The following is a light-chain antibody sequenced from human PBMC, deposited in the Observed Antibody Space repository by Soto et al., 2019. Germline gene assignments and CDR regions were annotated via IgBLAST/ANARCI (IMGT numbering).Light chain of an antibody. J-gene: IGLJ2*01. V-gene: IGLV2-8*01. CDR3: SSYAGSNIPVV. CDR2: EVS. Sequence: QPALTQPPSASGSPGQSVTISCTGTSSDVGGYNCVSWYQQHPGKAPKLMIYEVSKRPSGVPDRFSGSKSGNTASLTVSGLQAEDEADYYCSSYAGSNIPVVFGGGTKLTVL. CDR1: SSDVGGYNC.